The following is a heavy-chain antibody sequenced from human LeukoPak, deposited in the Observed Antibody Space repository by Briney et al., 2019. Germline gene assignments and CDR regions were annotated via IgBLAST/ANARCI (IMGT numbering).Heavy chain of an antibody. CDR3: ARGRSVAGTPDYYYMDV. J-gene: IGHJ6*03. V-gene: IGHV4-34*01. CDR2: INHSGST. CDR1: GGSFSGYY. Sequence: SETLSLTCAVYGGSFSGYYWSCIRQPPGKGLEWIGEINHSGSTNYNPSLKSRVTISVDTSKNQFSLKLSSVTAADTAVYYCARGRSVAGTPDYYYMDVWGKGTTVTVSS. D-gene: IGHD6-19*01.